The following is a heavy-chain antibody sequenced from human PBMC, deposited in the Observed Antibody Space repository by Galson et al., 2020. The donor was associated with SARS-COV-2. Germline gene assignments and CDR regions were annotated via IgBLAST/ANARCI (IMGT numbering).Heavy chain of an antibody. Sequence: SQTLSLTCAVYGGSFSGYYWSWIRQPPGKGLEWIGEINHSGSTNYNPSLKSRVTISVDTSKNQFSLKLSSVTAADTAVYYCARGRASSSWYSSGWFDPWGQGTLVTVSS. CDR2: INHSGST. J-gene: IGHJ5*02. CDR3: ARGRASSSWYSSGWFDP. V-gene: IGHV4-34*01. CDR1: GGSFSGYY. D-gene: IGHD6-13*01.